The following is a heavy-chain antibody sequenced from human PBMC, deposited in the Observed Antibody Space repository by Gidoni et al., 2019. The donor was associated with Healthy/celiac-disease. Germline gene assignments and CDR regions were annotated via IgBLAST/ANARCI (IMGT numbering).Heavy chain of an antibody. V-gene: IGHV3-21*01. CDR1: GFTFSSYS. CDR2: ISSSSSYI. J-gene: IGHJ4*02. D-gene: IGHD6-13*01. CDR3: ARDEAAAGGFDY. Sequence: EVQLVESGGGLVKPGGSLRLSCAASGFTFSSYSMNWVRQAPGKGLEWVSSISSSSSYIYYADSVKGRFTISRDNAKNSLYLQMNSLRAEDTAVYYCARDEAAAGGFDYWGQGTLVTVSS.